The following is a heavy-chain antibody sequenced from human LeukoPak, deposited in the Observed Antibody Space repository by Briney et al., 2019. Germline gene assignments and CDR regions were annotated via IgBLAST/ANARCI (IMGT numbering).Heavy chain of an antibody. D-gene: IGHD2-21*02. Sequence: ASVKVSCKASGYTFTSYGISWVRQAPGQGLEWMGWISAYNGNTNYAQKLQGRVTMTTDTSTSIAYMELRSLRSDDTAVYYCARGAYCGGDCYRRGYYYYYMDVWGKGTTVTVSS. CDR2: ISAYNGNT. CDR1: GYTFTSYG. CDR3: ARGAYCGGDCYRRGYYYYYMDV. J-gene: IGHJ6*03. V-gene: IGHV1-18*01.